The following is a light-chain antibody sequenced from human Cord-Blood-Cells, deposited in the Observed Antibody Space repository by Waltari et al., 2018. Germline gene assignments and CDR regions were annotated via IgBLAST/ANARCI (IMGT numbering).Light chain of an antibody. Sequence: EIVLTQSPGPLSLSPGERVTLSCSATQSVSSSYLAWYQQKPGQAPRLLIYGASSRATGIPDRFSGSGSGTDFTLTISRLEPEDFAVYYCQQYGSSPWTFGQGTKVEIK. V-gene: IGKV3-20*01. CDR2: GAS. CDR1: QSVSSSY. CDR3: QQYGSSPWT. J-gene: IGKJ1*01.